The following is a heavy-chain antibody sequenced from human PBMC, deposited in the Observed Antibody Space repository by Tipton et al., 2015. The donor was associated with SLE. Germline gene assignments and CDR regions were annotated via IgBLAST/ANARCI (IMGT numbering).Heavy chain of an antibody. V-gene: IGHV4-39*07. D-gene: IGHD2-2*01. CDR2: INHSGST. CDR3: ARSPGVVVPAALRYYFDY. CDR1: GGSISSSSYY. Sequence: TLSLTCTVSGGSISSSSYYWSWIRQPPGKGLEWIGEINHSGSTNYNPSLKSRVTISVDTSKNQFSLKLSSVTAADTAVYYCARSPGVVVPAALRYYFDYWGQGTLVTVSS. J-gene: IGHJ4*02.